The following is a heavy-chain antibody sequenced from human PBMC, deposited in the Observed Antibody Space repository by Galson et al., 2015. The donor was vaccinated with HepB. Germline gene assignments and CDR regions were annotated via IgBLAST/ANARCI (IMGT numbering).Heavy chain of an antibody. CDR1: GFTFSSYG. D-gene: IGHD6-13*01. V-gene: IGHV3-33*01. CDR2: IWYDGSNK. Sequence: SLRLSCAASGFTFSSYGMRWVRQAPGKGLEWVAVIWYDGSNKYYADSVKGRFTISRDNSKNTLYLQMNSLRAEDTAVYYCARDLPFSGYSSSWYIVWGQGTLVTVSS. J-gene: IGHJ4*02. CDR3: ARDLPFSGYSSSWYIV.